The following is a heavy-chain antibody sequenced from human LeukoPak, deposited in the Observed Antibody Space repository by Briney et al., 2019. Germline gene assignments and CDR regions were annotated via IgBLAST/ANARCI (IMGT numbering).Heavy chain of an antibody. CDR3: ARVAAAGLYYYYYYMDV. V-gene: IGHV3-7*01. CDR2: IKEDGSEK. Sequence: GGSLRLSCAASGFTFSNYWMSWVRQAPGKGLEWVANIKEDGSEKYYVDSVKGRFTISRDDAKNSLYLQMNSLRAEDTAVYYCARVAAAGLYYYYYYMDVWGKGTTVTISS. J-gene: IGHJ6*03. CDR1: GFTFSNYW. D-gene: IGHD6-13*01.